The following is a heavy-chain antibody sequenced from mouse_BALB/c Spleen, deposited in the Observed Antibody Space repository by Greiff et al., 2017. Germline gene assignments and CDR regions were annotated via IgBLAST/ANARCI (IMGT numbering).Heavy chain of an antibody. CDR3: AKEGRLGYWYFDV. CDR1: GFTFSSFG. D-gene: IGHD4-1*01. V-gene: IGHV5-17*02. CDR2: ISSGSSTI. Sequence: DVMLVESGGGLVQPGGSRKLSCAASGFTFSSFGMHWVRQAPEKGLEWVAYISSGSSTIYYADTVKGRFTISRDNPKNTLFLQMTSLRSEDTAMYYCAKEGRLGYWYFDVWGAGTTVTVSS. J-gene: IGHJ1*01.